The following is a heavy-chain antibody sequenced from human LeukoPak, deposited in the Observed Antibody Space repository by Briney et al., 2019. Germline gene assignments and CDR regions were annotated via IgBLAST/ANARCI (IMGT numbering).Heavy chain of an antibody. J-gene: IGHJ4*02. D-gene: IGHD3-16*02. Sequence: SETLSLTCTVSGGSISSGDYYWSWIRQPPGKGLEWIGYIYYSGSTYYNPSLKGRVTISVDTSKNQFSLKLSSVTAADTAVYCCARGGDYVWGSYRLDYWGQGTLVTVSS. CDR3: ARGGDYVWGSYRLDY. V-gene: IGHV4-30-4*01. CDR1: GGSISSGDYY. CDR2: IYYSGST.